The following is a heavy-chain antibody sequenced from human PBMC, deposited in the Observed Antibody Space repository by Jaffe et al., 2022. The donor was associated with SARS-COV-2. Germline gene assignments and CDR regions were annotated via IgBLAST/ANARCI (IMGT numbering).Heavy chain of an antibody. CDR3: ARGPNYYESSGYRKPNFDY. J-gene: IGHJ4*02. CDR2: INPIGGST. D-gene: IGHD3-22*01. CDR1: GYTFTSCY. V-gene: IGHV1-46*04. Sequence: QVQLVQSGAEVKKPGASMNVSCKAYGYTFTSCYMHWVRQAPGQGLEWMGIINPIGGSTSYAQKLQGRVTMTRDTSTSTVYMELSSLKSEDTAVYYCARGPNYYESSGYRKPNFDYWGQGTLVTVSS.